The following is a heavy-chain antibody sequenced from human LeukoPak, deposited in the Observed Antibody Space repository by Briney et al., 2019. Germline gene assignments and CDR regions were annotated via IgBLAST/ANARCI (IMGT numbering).Heavy chain of an antibody. J-gene: IGHJ6*02. CDR2: ISGSGGST. CDR1: GFTFSSYA. Sequence: PGGSLRLSCAASGFTFSSYAMSWVRQAPGKGLEWVSAISGSGGSTYYADSVKGRFTISRDNSKNTLYLQMNSLRAEDMAVYYCAKSHGDYYYYGMDVWGQGTTVTVSS. CDR3: AKSHGDYYYYGMDV. D-gene: IGHD3-16*01. V-gene: IGHV3-23*01.